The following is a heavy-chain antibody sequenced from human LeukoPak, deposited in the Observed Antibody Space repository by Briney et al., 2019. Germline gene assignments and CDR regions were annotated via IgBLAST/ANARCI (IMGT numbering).Heavy chain of an antibody. D-gene: IGHD5-24*01. V-gene: IGHV3-73*01. CDR1: GFTFSGSA. J-gene: IGHJ3*02. CDR2: IRSKANSYAT. Sequence: GGSLRLPCAASGFTFSGSAMHWVRQASGKGLEWVGRIRSKANSYATAYAASVKGRFTISRDDSKNTAYLQMNSLKTEDTAVYYCTRHGPVEMATIVAFDIWGQGTMVTVSS. CDR3: TRHGPVEMATIVAFDI.